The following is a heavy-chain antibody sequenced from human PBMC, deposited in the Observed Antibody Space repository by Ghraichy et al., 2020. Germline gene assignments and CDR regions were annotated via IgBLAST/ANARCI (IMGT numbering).Heavy chain of an antibody. V-gene: IGHV1-2*02. Sequence: ASVKVSCTASGYLFTGYYLHWVRQAPGQGLEWMGWINPDSGATNFAQKFQGSVTMTRDTSISTAYMELTRLRSDDTAIFYCARDLRGDGIYLDYWGQGTLVTVSS. J-gene: IGHJ4*02. CDR2: INPDSGAT. CDR3: ARDLRGDGIYLDY. CDR1: GYLFTGYY. D-gene: IGHD1-14*01.